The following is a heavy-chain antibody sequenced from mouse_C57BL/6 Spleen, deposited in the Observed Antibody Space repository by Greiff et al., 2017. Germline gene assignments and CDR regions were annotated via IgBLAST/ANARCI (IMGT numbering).Heavy chain of an antibody. Sequence: VQLQQSGAELVRPGASVTLSCKASGYTFTDYEMHWVKQTPVHGLEWIGAIDPETGGTAYNQKFKGKAILTADKSSSTAYMELRSLTSEDSAVYYCTRDSYGYFDVWGKGTTVTVSS. V-gene: IGHV1-15*01. CDR1: GYTFTDYE. CDR2: IDPETGGT. CDR3: TRDSYGYFDV. J-gene: IGHJ1*03.